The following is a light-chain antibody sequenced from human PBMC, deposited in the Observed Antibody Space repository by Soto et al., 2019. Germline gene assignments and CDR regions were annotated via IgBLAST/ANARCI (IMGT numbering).Light chain of an antibody. CDR3: QQFGSSPGFT. J-gene: IGKJ3*01. CDR1: QSINSRY. CDR2: GAS. V-gene: IGKV3-20*01. Sequence: EIVLTQSPGTLSLSPGERATLSCRASQSINSRYLAWYQQKPGQAPRLLIYGASSRATGTPDRFSGSGSGTDFTLTISRLEPEDFAVYYCQQFGSSPGFTFGPGTIVDIK.